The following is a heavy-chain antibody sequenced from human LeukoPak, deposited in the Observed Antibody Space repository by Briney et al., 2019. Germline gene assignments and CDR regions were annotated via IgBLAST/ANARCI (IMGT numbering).Heavy chain of an antibody. CDR1: GGTFSSYP. J-gene: IGHJ6*03. D-gene: IGHD2-15*01. V-gene: IGHV1-69*06. CDR2: IIPIFGTA. CDR3: ARVGGGTYYYYMDV. Sequence: SVKVSCKASGGTFSSYPISWVRQAPGQGLEWMGGIIPIFGTANYARKFQGRVTITADKSTSTAYMELSSLRSEDTAVYYCARVGGGTYYYYMDVWGKGTTVTVSS.